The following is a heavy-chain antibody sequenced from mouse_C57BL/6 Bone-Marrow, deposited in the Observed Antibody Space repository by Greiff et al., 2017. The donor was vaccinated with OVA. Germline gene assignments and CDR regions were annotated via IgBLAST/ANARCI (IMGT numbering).Heavy chain of an antibody. CDR3: ARLGRPFDY. V-gene: IGHV1-82*01. CDR2: IYPGDGDT. D-gene: IGHD4-1*01. CDR1: GYAFSSSW. Sequence: QVQLQQSGPELVKPGASVKISCKASGYAFSSSWMNWVKQRPGKGLEWIGRIYPGDGDTNYNGKFKGKATLTADKSSSTAYMQLSSLTSADSAVYFCARLGRPFDYWGQGTTLTVSS. J-gene: IGHJ2*01.